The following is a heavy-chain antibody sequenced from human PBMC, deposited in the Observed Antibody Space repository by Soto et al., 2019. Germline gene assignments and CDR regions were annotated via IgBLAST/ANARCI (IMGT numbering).Heavy chain of an antibody. CDR3: AKAGFCSGGSCYSYFDS. D-gene: IGHD2-15*01. CDR1: GFPFSGYG. V-gene: IGHV3-30*18. J-gene: IGHJ4*02. Sequence: GGSLRLSCAASGFPFSGYGMHWVRQTPGKGLEWAALISSDGRNDYYTDSVKGRFSISRDNSKNMVYLQMNSLRVEDTALYYCAKAGFCSGGSCYSYFDSWGQGTQVTVSS. CDR2: ISSDGRND.